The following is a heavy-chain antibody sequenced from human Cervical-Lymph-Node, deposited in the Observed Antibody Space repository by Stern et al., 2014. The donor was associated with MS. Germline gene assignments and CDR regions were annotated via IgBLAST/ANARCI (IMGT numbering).Heavy chain of an antibody. V-gene: IGHV1-69*01. J-gene: IGHJ6*02. CDR1: GGTFSNYA. D-gene: IGHD4-17*01. CDR2: IGPLFGKP. CDR3: ASPLTATSVPFGYYGMDV. Sequence: VQLLESGAEVKKPGSSVKVSCKASGGTFSNYATSWVRQAPGQGLEWMGGIGPLFGKPNYAQKFQGRVGITADESTSTAYMDLSSLRSEDTAVYYCASPLTATSVPFGYYGMDVWGQGTTVTVS.